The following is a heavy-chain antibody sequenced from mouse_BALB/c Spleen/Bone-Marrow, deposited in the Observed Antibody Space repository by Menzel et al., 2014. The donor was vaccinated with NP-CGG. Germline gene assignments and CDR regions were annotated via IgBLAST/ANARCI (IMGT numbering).Heavy chain of an antibody. CDR3: TRSYYGNYFDV. J-gene: IGHJ1*01. CDR1: GYTFTSYY. Sequence: QVQLQQSGAELVTPGASVKLSCKASGYTFTSYYMYWVKQRPGQGLAWIGEINPSTGGTNFNEKFKSKATLTVEKSSSTGYMQLSSLTSEDSAVYYCTRSYYGNYFDVWGAGTTLTVSS. CDR2: INPSTGGT. V-gene: IGHV1S81*02. D-gene: IGHD2-1*01.